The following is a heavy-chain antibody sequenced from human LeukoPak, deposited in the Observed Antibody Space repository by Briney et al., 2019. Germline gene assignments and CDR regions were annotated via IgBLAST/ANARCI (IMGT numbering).Heavy chain of an antibody. CDR2: IKEDESVK. J-gene: IGHJ4*02. V-gene: IGHV3-7*01. Sequence: GGSLRLSCAASGFTFNNYGMHWVRQAPGKGLEWVANIKEDESVKQYVDSVKGRFTISRDNAKNSVYLQMNSVRDEDTAVYRCARDVDGSFDYWGQGTLVAVSS. CDR3: ARDVDGSFDY. CDR1: GFTFNNYG. D-gene: IGHD3-10*01.